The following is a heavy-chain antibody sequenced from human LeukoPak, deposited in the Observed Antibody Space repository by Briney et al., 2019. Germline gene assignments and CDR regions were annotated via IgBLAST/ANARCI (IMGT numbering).Heavy chain of an antibody. Sequence: SETLSLTCAVYGGSFSGYYWSWIRQPAGKGLEWIGRIYTSGSTNYNPSLKSRVTMSVDTSKNQFSLKLSSVTAADTAVYYCARVREDPWNSAPHAFDIWGQGTMVTVSS. V-gene: IGHV4-59*10. CDR3: ARVREDPWNSAPHAFDI. J-gene: IGHJ3*02. CDR1: GGSFSGYY. CDR2: IYTSGST. D-gene: IGHD1-1*01.